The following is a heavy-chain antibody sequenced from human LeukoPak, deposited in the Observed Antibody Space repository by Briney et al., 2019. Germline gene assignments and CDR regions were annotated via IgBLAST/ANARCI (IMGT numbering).Heavy chain of an antibody. CDR2: VFSGGAT. V-gene: IGHV4-59*01. CDR1: GDSIY. CDR3: AIVTSHPRYFDR. D-gene: IGHD3-9*01. J-gene: IGHJ4*02. Sequence: MASETLSLTCSVSGDSIYWSWVRQSPGKGLQWIGTVFSGGATSYSPSLASRVTMSLDKSKSHFPLKLSSVTAADTAIYYCAIVTSHPRYFDRWGQGTLVTVSS.